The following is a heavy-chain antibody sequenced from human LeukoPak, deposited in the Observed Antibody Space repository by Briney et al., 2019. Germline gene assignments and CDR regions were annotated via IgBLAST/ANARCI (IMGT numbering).Heavy chain of an antibody. CDR2: IYYTGST. Sequence: SETLSLTCTVSGGSITGYFWSWIRQPPGKGLEWIGNIYYTGSTNYNPSLKSRVTLSVDTSKNQFSRNLTSITAAHTAVYYCARGRYGFDSWGQGTLVTVSS. CDR1: GGSITGYF. V-gene: IGHV4-59*01. CDR3: ARGRYGFDS. D-gene: IGHD1-26*01. J-gene: IGHJ4*02.